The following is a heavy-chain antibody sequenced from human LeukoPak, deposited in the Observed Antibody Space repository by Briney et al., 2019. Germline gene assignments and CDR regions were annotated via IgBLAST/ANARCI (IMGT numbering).Heavy chain of an antibody. CDR1: GGTFTTYI. CDR3: ARSYYYDTPNWFDP. V-gene: IGHV1-69*13. D-gene: IGHD3-22*01. J-gene: IGHJ5*02. CDR2: IIPISGTA. Sequence: SVKVSCKSSGGTFTTYISTWVRQAPGQGLEWMGRIIPISGTANYAQKFQGRVTITADESTSTAYMELSGLRSEDTAVYYCARSYYYDTPNWFDPWGQGTLVTVSS.